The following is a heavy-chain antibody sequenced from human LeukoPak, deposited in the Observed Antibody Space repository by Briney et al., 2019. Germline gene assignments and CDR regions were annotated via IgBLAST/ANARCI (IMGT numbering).Heavy chain of an antibody. Sequence: PAGNLRFSCAASGFTSSGSAMHWVPPAPGKELKGVGRTRSKANSYATAYAASVKGRFTISRDDSKNAAYLQRNSLKTEDTAAYYCISSGLPYWGQGTMVTVCS. CDR2: TRSKANSYAT. CDR3: ISSGLPY. CDR1: GFTSSGSA. J-gene: IGHJ4*02. V-gene: IGHV3-73*01. D-gene: IGHD3-10*01.